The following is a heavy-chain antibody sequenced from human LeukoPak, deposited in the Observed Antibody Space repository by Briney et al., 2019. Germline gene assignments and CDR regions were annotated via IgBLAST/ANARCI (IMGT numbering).Heavy chain of an antibody. J-gene: IGHJ6*02. CDR1: GGSISSGSYY. V-gene: IGHV4-61*02. Sequence: PSQTLSLTCTVSGGSISSGSYYWSWIRQPAGKGLEWIGRIYTSGSTNYNPSLKSRVTISVDTSKNQFSLKLSSVTAADTAVYYCARDSLYDFWSGYFPQGMDVWGQGTTATVSS. CDR2: IYTSGST. D-gene: IGHD3-3*01. CDR3: ARDSLYDFWSGYFPQGMDV.